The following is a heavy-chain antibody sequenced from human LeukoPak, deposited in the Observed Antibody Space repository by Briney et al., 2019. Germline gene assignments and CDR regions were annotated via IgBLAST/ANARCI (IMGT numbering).Heavy chain of an antibody. V-gene: IGHV4-59*01. CDR2: TYYSGST. CDR3: ARQHSSSWYGRWFDP. J-gene: IGHJ5*02. CDR1: TGSINSYY. Sequence: SETLSLTCTVSTGSINSYYWSWIRQPPGKGLERIGYTYYSGSTNSNPSLKSRVTISVDTSKNQFSLKLSSVTAADTAVYYWARQHSSSWYGRWFDPWGQGTLVTVSS. D-gene: IGHD6-13*01.